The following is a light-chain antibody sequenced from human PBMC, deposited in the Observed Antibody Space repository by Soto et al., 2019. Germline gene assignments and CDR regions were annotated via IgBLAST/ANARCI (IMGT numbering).Light chain of an antibody. Sequence: ESVLTLSNGTLSFSPGGRATLSWRASQSVSSYLAWYQQKPGQAPRLLIYDASNRATGIPARFSGSGSGTDFTLTISSLEPEDFAVYYCQQRSNWPWTFGQGTKVDIK. CDR2: DAS. CDR1: QSVSSY. V-gene: IGKV3-11*01. CDR3: QQRSNWPWT. J-gene: IGKJ1*01.